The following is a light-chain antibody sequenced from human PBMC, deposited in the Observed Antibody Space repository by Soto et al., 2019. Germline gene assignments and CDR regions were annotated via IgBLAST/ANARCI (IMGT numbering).Light chain of an antibody. CDR3: QSYDSSLTGWV. CDR1: SSNIGATYD. J-gene: IGLJ3*02. CDR2: ANS. V-gene: IGLV1-40*01. Sequence: QSVLTQPPSVSGAPGQRVTISCTGSSSNIGATYDVHWYRQLPGTAPKLLIYANSNRPSGVPDRFSGSKSGTSASLAITGLQAEDEADYYCQSYDSSLTGWVFGGGTKLTVL.